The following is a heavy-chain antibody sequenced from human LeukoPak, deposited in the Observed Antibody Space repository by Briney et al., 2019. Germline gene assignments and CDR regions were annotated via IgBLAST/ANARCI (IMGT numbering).Heavy chain of an antibody. Sequence: PGGSLRLSCAASGFTFSSYEMNWVRQAPGKGLEWVSYISSSGSTIYYADSVKGRFTISRDNAKNSLYLQVNSLRAEDTAVYYCARDKPVTYYGSGNLFDYWGQGTLVTVSS. CDR1: GFTFSSYE. J-gene: IGHJ4*02. CDR3: ARDKPVTYYGSGNLFDY. V-gene: IGHV3-48*03. CDR2: ISSSGSTI. D-gene: IGHD3-10*01.